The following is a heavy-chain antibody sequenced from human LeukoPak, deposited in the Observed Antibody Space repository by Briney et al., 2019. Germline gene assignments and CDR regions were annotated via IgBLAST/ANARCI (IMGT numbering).Heavy chain of an antibody. CDR2: INLSGST. CDR1: GGSFSGYN. CDR3: ARVKGYCSGGSCYLGAFDI. D-gene: IGHD2-15*01. V-gene: IGHV4-34*01. J-gene: IGHJ3*02. Sequence: PSETLSLTCAVYGGSFSGYNGSGIRHPPGKGLGGMGEINLSGSTNYNPSLKSRVTISVDTSKNQFSLKLSSGTAADTAVYYCARVKGYCSGGSCYLGAFDIWGQGTMVTVSS.